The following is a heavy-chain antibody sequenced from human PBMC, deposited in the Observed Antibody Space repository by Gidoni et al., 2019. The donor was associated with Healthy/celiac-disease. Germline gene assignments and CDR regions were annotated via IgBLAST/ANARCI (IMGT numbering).Heavy chain of an antibody. CDR1: GFTFSSYA. CDR2: IRGSGGST. J-gene: IGHJ6*02. CDR3: AKACGYCSGGSCYSSQYYYYYGMDV. Sequence: EVQLLESGGGLVQPGGTLRLSCAACGFTFSSYAMSWVRTAPGRGLECVAYIRGSGGSTYYVDAVKGLFTIARDNSKHTLYLQMNSLRAEDTAVYYCAKACGYCSGGSCYSSQYYYYYGMDVWGQGTTVTVSS. D-gene: IGHD2-15*01. V-gene: IGHV3-23*01.